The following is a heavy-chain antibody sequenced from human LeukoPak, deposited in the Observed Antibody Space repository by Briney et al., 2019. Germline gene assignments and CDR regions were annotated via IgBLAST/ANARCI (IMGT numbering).Heavy chain of an antibody. CDR1: GFTFSSYA. D-gene: IGHD3-3*01. V-gene: IGHV3-23*01. CDR2: ISGSGGST. Sequence: PGGSLRLSCAASGFTFSSYAMSWVRQAPGKGLEWVSAISGSGGSTYYADSVKGRFTISRDNSKNTLYLQMNSLRAEDTAVYYCAKGGTILNYYYMDVWGKGTTVTVSS. J-gene: IGHJ6*03. CDR3: AKGGTILNYYYMDV.